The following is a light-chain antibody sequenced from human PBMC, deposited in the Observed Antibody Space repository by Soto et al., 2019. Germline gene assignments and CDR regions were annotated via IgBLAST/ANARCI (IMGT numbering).Light chain of an antibody. Sequence: QSVLTQPASVSGSPGQSITISCTGTSSDVGGYNYVSWYQQLPGKAPKLMIYDASNRPSGVSNRFSGSKSGNTASLTISGLQAEDEADYYCSSYTSSSPFVFGTGTKVTVL. CDR3: SSYTSSSPFV. J-gene: IGLJ1*01. V-gene: IGLV2-14*01. CDR1: SSDVGGYNY. CDR2: DAS.